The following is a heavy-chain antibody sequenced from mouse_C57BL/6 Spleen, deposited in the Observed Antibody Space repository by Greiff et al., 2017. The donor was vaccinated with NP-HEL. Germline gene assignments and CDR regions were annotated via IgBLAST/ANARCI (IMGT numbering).Heavy chain of an antibody. V-gene: IGHV2-2*01. CDR1: GFSLTSYG. Sequence: VKLMESGPGLVQPSQSLSITCTVSGFSLTSYGVHWVRQSPGKGLEWLGVIWSGGSTDYNAAFISRLSISKDNSKSQVFFKMNSLQAYDTAIYYCARQDYYSNWYFDVWGTGTTVTVSS. J-gene: IGHJ1*03. CDR3: ARQDYYSNWYFDV. D-gene: IGHD2-5*01. CDR2: IWSGGST.